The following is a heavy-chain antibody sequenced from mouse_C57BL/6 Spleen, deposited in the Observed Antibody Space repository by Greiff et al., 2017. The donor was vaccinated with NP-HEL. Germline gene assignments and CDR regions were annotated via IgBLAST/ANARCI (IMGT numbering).Heavy chain of an antibody. V-gene: IGHV1-64*01. D-gene: IGHD1-1*01. CDR3: AGSSHYAMDY. J-gene: IGHJ4*01. CDR2: IHPNSGST. Sequence: QVQLQQSGAELVKPGASVKLSCKASGYTFTSYWMHWVKQRPGQGLEWIGMIHPNSGSTNYNEKFKSKATLTVDKSSSTAYMQLSSLTSEDSAVYYCAGSSHYAMDYWGQGTSVTVSS. CDR1: GYTFTSYW.